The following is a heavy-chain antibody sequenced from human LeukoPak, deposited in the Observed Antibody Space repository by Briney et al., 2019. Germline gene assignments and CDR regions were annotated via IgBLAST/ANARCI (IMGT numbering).Heavy chain of an antibody. J-gene: IGHJ1*01. CDR2: ISYDGSNK. Sequence: GGSLRLSCAASGFTFSNAWMSWVRQAPGKGLEWVAVISYDGSNKYYADSVKGRFTISRDNSKNTLYLQMNSLRAEDTAVYYCARAEGGYCSSTSCRKQYFQHWGQGTLVTVSS. V-gene: IGHV3-30-3*01. CDR3: ARAEGGYCSSTSCRKQYFQH. D-gene: IGHD2-2*01. CDR1: GFTFSNAW.